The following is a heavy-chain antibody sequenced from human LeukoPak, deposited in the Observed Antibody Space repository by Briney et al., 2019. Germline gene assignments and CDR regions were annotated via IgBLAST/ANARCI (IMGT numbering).Heavy chain of an antibody. D-gene: IGHD3-3*01. Sequence: SGTLSLTCTVSGVSISSYYWSWIRQPPGKGLEWIGDIYYSGSTNYNPSLKSRVTISVDTSKNQFSLKLSSVTAAHTAVYYCARHPPYYDFWSGFGFFDIWGQGTMVTVSS. J-gene: IGHJ3*02. CDR1: GVSISSYY. V-gene: IGHV4-59*08. CDR2: IYYSGST. CDR3: ARHPPYYDFWSGFGFFDI.